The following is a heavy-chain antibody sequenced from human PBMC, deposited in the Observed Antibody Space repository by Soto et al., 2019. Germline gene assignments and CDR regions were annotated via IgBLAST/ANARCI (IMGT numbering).Heavy chain of an antibody. D-gene: IGHD3-22*01. Sequence: SEALSLTCTVSGGFISSYYWSWIRQPPGKGLEWIGYIYYSGSTNYNPSLKSRVTISVDTSKNQFSLKLSSVTAADTAVYYCARGDSLDYWGQGTLVTVSS. CDR3: ARGDSLDY. J-gene: IGHJ4*02. CDR2: IYYSGST. CDR1: GGFISSYY. V-gene: IGHV4-59*01.